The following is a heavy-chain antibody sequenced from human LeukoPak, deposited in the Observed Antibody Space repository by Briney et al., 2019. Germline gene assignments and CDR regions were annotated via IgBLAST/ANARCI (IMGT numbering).Heavy chain of an antibody. D-gene: IGHD2-21*01. J-gene: IGHJ4*02. CDR2: ISYDGSNK. CDR3: AKDLSGDWNYFDY. V-gene: IGHV3-30-3*01. Sequence: GGSLRLSCAASGFTFSNYAMHWVRQAPGKGLEWVAVISYDGSNKYYADSVKGRFTISRDNSKDTLYLQMNSLRAEDTAVYYCAKDLSGDWNYFDYWGQGTLVTVSS. CDR1: GFTFSNYA.